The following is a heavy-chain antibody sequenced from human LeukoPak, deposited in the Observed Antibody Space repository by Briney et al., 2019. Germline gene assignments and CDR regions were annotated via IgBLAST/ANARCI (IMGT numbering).Heavy chain of an antibody. Sequence: GGSPRLSCAASGFTFSRYAMSWVRPAPGKGLEGVSAISGSGGSTYYADSVKGRFTISRDNSKNTLYLKIKRLTVEDRAVYYCAKARGAFDIWGQGTMVTVSS. CDR2: ISGSGGST. CDR3: AKARGAFDI. J-gene: IGHJ3*02. CDR1: GFTFSRYA. V-gene: IGHV3-23*01.